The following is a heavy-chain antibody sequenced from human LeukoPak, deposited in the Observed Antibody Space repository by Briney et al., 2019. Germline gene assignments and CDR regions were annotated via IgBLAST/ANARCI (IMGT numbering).Heavy chain of an antibody. J-gene: IGHJ4*02. CDR3: ARRYYYDTGYYLRPFDY. V-gene: IGHV1-69*13. CDR2: IIPIFGTA. D-gene: IGHD3-22*01. Sequence: SVKVSCKASGGTFSSYAISWVRQAPGQGLEWMGGIIPIFGTANYAQKFQGRVTITADESTSTAYMELSSLRSEDTAVYYCARRYYYDTGYYLRPFDYWGQGTLVTVSS. CDR1: GGTFSSYA.